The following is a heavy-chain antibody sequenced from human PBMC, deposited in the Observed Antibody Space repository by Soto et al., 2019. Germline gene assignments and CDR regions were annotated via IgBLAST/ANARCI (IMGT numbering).Heavy chain of an antibody. CDR3: ARLGGSYAVPHFDY. D-gene: IGHD1-26*01. J-gene: IGHJ4*02. CDR1: GGSINHYC. V-gene: IGHV4-59*08. CDR2: I. Sequence: SETLSLTCTVSGGSINHYCWTWIRQPPGKGLEWMGYIYNPSLKSRVTLSVDTSKNQFSLKLSSVTAADTAVYYCARLGGSYAVPHFDYWGQGTLVTVSS.